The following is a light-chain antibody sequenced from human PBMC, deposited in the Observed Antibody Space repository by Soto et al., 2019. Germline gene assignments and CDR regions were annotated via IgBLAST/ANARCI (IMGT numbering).Light chain of an antibody. Sequence: DIQMTQSPSTLSASVGDRVTITCRASQSISSWLAWYQQKPGKAPKLLIYKASSLESGVPSRFSVSGSGTEFTLTISSLHPDDFSTYYCQQYNSYWTFGQGTKVEIK. CDR2: KAS. CDR1: QSISSW. J-gene: IGKJ1*01. CDR3: QQYNSYWT. V-gene: IGKV1-5*03.